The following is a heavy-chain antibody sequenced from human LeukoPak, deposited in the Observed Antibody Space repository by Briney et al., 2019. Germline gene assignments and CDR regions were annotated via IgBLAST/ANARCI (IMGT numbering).Heavy chain of an antibody. Sequence: GGSLRLSCAASGFTFSSYWMSWVRQAPGKGLEWVANIKQEGSEKYYVDSVKGRFTISRDNAKNSLYLQMNSLRAEDTAVYYCARGENWNYVWGLDYWGQGTLVTVSS. J-gene: IGHJ4*02. D-gene: IGHD1-7*01. CDR3: ARGENWNYVWGLDY. CDR2: IKQEGSEK. V-gene: IGHV3-7*01. CDR1: GFTFSSYW.